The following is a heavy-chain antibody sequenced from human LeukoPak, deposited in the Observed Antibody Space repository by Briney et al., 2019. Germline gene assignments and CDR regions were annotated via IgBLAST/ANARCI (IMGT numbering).Heavy chain of an antibody. J-gene: IGHJ6*02. D-gene: IGHD3-22*01. CDR1: GDSISSYY. Sequence: PSETLSLTCTVSGDSISSYYWNWIRQPPGKGLECIGYIYYSGSTNYNPSLKSRVTISVDTSKNQFSLKLSSVTAADTAVYYCARDGTLRDDSSGYSLPYYYYGMDVWGQGTTVTVSS. V-gene: IGHV4-59*01. CDR2: IYYSGST. CDR3: ARDGTLRDDSSGYSLPYYYYGMDV.